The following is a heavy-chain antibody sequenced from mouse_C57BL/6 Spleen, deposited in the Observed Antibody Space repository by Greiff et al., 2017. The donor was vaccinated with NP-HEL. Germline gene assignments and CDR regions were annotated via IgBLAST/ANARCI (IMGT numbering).Heavy chain of an antibody. CDR2: INPNNGGT. J-gene: IGHJ2*01. V-gene: IGHV1-26*01. D-gene: IGHD3-2*02. CDR1: GYTFTDYY. Sequence: VQLQQSGPELVKPGASVKISCKASGYTFTDYYMNWVKQSHGKSLEWIGDINPNNGGTSYNQKFKGKATLTVDKSSSTAYMELRSLTSEDSAVYYCARNSEGYLDYWGQGTTLTVSS. CDR3: ARNSEGYLDY.